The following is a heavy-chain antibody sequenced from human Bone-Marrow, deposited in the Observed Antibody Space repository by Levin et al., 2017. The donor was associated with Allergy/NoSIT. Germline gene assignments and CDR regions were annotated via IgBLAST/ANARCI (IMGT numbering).Heavy chain of an antibody. CDR2: MNPNSGNT. CDR1: GYTFTSYD. J-gene: IGHJ6*02. V-gene: IGHV1-8*01. Sequence: ASVKVSCKASGYTFTSYDINWVRQATGQGLEWMGWMNPNSGNTGYAQKFQGRVTMTRNTSISTAYMELSSLRSEDTAVYYCARGMVSSSIAARPVKTSYYYYYYGMDVWGQGTTVTVSS. D-gene: IGHD6-6*01. CDR3: ARGMVSSSIAARPVKTSYYYYYYGMDV.